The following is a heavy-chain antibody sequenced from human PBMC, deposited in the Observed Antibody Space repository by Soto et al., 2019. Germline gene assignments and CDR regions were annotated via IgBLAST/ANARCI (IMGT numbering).Heavy chain of an antibody. CDR2: ISRNSATI. V-gene: IGHV3-9*01. Sequence: SLRLSCAASGFRFDDYAMHWVWQVPGKGLEWLSGISRNSATIGYADSVKGRFTISRDNARNSVFLQMNSLRTEDTALYYCGKGLTLTPIDAVHIWGQGTMVTVSS. J-gene: IGHJ3*02. CDR1: GFRFDDYA. CDR3: GKGLTLTPIDAVHI. D-gene: IGHD3-9*01.